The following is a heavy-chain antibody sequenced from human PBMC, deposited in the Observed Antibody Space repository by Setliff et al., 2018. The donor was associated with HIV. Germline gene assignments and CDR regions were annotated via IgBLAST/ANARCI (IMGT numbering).Heavy chain of an antibody. V-gene: IGHV4-30-2*05. CDR1: GDSLNSDAFS. J-gene: IGHJ4*02. Sequence: SETLSLTCAMSGDSLNSDAFSWSWIRLPPGEGLEWIGYMKEGGRTYYNPSLRSRVTMSLDTSKNQFSLNLSSVTAADTAVYYCARARSDWYNVRPYYFDLWGQGTPVTVSS. D-gene: IGHD6-19*01. CDR2: MKEGGRT. CDR3: ARARSDWYNVRPYYFDL.